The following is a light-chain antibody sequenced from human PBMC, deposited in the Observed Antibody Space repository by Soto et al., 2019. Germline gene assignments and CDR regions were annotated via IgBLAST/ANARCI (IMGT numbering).Light chain of an antibody. CDR1: SSDVGGYNY. CDR3: SSYAGSNNSLYV. V-gene: IGLV2-8*02. J-gene: IGLJ1*01. CDR2: EVS. Sequence: QSALTQPPSASRSPGQSVTISCTGTSSDVGGYNYVSWYQQHPGKAPKLMIYEVSKRPSGVPDRFSGSKSGNTASLTVSGLQAEDEADYYCSSYAGSNNSLYVFGTGTKVTVL.